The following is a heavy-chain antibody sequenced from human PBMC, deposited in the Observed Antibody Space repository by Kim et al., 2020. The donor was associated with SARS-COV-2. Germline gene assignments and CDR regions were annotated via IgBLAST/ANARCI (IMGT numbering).Heavy chain of an antibody. J-gene: IGHJ4*02. CDR1: GFTFSSYA. Sequence: GGSLRLSCAASGFTFSSYAMSWVRQAPGKGLEWVSAISGSGGSTYYADSVKGRFTISRDNSKNTLYLQMNSLRAEDTAVYYCAKDSTIQLWLNGYFDYWGQGTLVTVSS. CDR2: ISGSGGST. D-gene: IGHD5-18*01. V-gene: IGHV3-23*01. CDR3: AKDSTIQLWLNGYFDY.